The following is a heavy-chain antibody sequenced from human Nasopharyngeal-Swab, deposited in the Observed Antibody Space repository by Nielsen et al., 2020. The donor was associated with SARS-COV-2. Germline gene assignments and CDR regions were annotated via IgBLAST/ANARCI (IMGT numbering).Heavy chain of an antibody. CDR1: GGSISSGDYY. CDR3: ARRGYYYGMDV. V-gene: IGHV4-30-4*01. J-gene: IGHJ6*02. Sequence: QSLKISCTVSGGSISSGDYYWSWIRQPPGKGLEWIGYIYYSGSTYYNPSLKSRVTISVDTSKNQFSLKLSSVTAADTAVYYCARRGYYYGMDVWGQGTTVTVSS. CDR2: IYYSGST.